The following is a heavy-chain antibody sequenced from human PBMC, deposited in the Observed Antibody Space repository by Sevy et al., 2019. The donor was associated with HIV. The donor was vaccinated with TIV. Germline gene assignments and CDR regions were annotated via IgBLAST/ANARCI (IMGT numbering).Heavy chain of an antibody. V-gene: IGHV3-30-3*01. CDR2: ISYDGSNK. D-gene: IGHD3-10*01. Sequence: GGSLRLSCAASGFTFSSYAMHWVRQAPGKGLEWVAVISYDGSNKYYADSVKGRFTISRDNSKNTLYLQMNSLRAEDTAVYYWAGGATMVRGVVWAYYYYYGMDVWGQGTTVTVSS. CDR1: GFTFSSYA. J-gene: IGHJ6*02. CDR3: AGGATMVRGVVWAYYYYYGMDV.